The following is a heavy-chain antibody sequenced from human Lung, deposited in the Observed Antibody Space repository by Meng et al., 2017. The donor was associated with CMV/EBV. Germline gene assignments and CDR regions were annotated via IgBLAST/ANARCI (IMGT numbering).Heavy chain of an antibody. V-gene: IGHV6-1*01. CDR2: TYYRSKWYH. D-gene: IGHD4-23*01. Sequence: QVQLHPSGPGLVKPSQTLSLTGAISGDIVSSNSAAWHWIRQSPSRGLEWLGRTYYRSKWYHEYAVSVKSRITISPDTPKNQFSLQLNSMTPEDTAVYYCARGINGGCGDWGQGTLVTVSS. CDR1: GDIVSSNSAA. J-gene: IGHJ4*02. CDR3: ARGINGGCGD.